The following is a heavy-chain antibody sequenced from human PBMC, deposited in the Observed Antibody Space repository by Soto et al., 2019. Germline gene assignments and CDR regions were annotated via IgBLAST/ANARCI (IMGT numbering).Heavy chain of an antibody. J-gene: IGHJ4*02. D-gene: IGHD3-22*01. V-gene: IGHV3-23*01. CDR3: AKDRGLTYYYDSSGYYYNY. Sequence: GSMELCCAACGLSFCISAMGLFCQAPGKGLEWVSAISGSGGSTYYADSVKGRFTISRDNSKNTLYLQMNSLRAEDTAVYYCAKDRGLTYYYDSSGYYYNYWGQGTLVTVSS. CDR2: ISGSGGST. CDR1: GLSFCISA.